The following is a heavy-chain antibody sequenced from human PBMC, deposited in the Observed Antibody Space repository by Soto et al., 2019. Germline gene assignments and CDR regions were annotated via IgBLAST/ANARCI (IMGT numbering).Heavy chain of an antibody. D-gene: IGHD3-16*01. Sequence: QITLKESGPTLVKPTQTLTLTCTFSGFSLSTSGVGVGWIRQPPGKALEGLVIIYWDDDKRYSPSLRSRLTISKDTSKNQVVLIMTNVDPEDTATYVCAHRRIGGSQWNYGDFDYWGQGILVTVSS. V-gene: IGHV2-5*02. CDR2: IYWDDDK. J-gene: IGHJ4*02. CDR1: GFSLSTSGVG. CDR3: AHRRIGGSQWNYGDFDY.